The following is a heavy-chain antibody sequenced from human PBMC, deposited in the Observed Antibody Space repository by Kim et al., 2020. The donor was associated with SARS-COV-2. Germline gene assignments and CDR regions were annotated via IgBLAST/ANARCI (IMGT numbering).Heavy chain of an antibody. CDR3: ARIPGIAWGNYYMDV. J-gene: IGHJ6*03. D-gene: IGHD6-13*01. V-gene: IGHV1-18*01. Sequence: KLQGRVTMTTDTSTSTAYMELRSLRSDDTAVYYCARIPGIAWGNYYMDVWGKGTTVTVSS.